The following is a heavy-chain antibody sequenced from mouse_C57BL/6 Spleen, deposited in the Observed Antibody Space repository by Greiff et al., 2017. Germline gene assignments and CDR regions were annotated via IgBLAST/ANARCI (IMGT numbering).Heavy chain of an antibody. J-gene: IGHJ3*01. V-gene: IGHV1-26*01. D-gene: IGHD3-2*02. CDR1: GYTFTDYY. CDR3: ARGLRQLRLAWFAY. Sequence: VQLQQSGPELVKPGASVKISCKASGYTFTDYYMNWVKQSHGKSLEWIGDINPNNGGTSYNQKFKGKATLTVDKSSSTAYMELRSLTSEDSAVYYCARGLRQLRLAWFAYWGQGTLVTVSA. CDR2: INPNNGGT.